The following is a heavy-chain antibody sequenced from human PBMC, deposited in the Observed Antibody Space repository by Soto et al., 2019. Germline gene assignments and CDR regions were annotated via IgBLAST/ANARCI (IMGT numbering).Heavy chain of an antibody. V-gene: IGHV1-69*13. Sequence: ASVKVSCKASGGTFSSYAISWVRQAPGQGLEWMGGIIPIFGTANYAQKFQGRVTITADESTSTASMELSSLRSEDTAVYYCASVGILGYCSGGSCYSAGYYYGMDVWGQGTTVTVSS. CDR1: GGTFSSYA. J-gene: IGHJ6*02. CDR2: IIPIFGTA. D-gene: IGHD2-15*01. CDR3: ASVGILGYCSGGSCYSAGYYYGMDV.